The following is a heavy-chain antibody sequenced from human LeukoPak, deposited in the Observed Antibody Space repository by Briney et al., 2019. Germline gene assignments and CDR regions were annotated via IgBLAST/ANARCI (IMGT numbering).Heavy chain of an antibody. J-gene: IGHJ6*03. V-gene: IGHV3-21*01. D-gene: IGHD4-17*01. Sequence: EGSLRLSCAASGFTFSSYSMNWVRQAPGKGLEWVSSISSSSSYIYYADSVKGRFTISRDNAKNSLYLQMNSLRAEDTAVYYCARDLNYGDYKLNSGDYYYMDVWGKGTTVTVSS. CDR3: ARDLNYGDYKLNSGDYYYMDV. CDR1: GFTFSSYS. CDR2: ISSSSSYI.